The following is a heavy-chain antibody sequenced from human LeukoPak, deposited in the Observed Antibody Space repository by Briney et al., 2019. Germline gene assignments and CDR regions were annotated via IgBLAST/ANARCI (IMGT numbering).Heavy chain of an antibody. Sequence: PGGSLRLSCAASGFTFSSYAMSWVRQAPGKGLEWVSSISGSTNYIYFADSVKGRFTISRDNAKNSLYLQMNSLRAEDTAVYYCARDFPAMDYSGSGRVDYWGQGDLVTVSS. D-gene: IGHD3-10*01. V-gene: IGHV3-21*01. CDR2: ISGSTNYI. CDR3: ARDFPAMDYSGSGRVDY. CDR1: GFTFSSYA. J-gene: IGHJ4*02.